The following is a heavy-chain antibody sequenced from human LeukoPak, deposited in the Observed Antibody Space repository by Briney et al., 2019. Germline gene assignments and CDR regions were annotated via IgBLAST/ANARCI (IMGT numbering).Heavy chain of an antibody. J-gene: IGHJ3*02. CDR1: GGSISSGGYY. CDR2: IYYSGST. CDR3: STYDYVWGSFFDI. Sequence: PSETLSLTCTVSGGSISSGGYYWCWIRQHPGKGLEWIGYIYYSGSTYYNPSLKSRVTISVDTSKNQFSLKLSSVTAADTAVYYCSTYDYVWGSFFDIWGQGTMVTVSS. D-gene: IGHD3-16*01. V-gene: IGHV4-31*03.